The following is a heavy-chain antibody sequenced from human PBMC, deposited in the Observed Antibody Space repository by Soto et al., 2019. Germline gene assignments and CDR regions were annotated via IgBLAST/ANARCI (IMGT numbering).Heavy chain of an antibody. CDR1: GGYIPRSS. Sequence: SGTRSQNRLVAGGYIPRSSRYWERQPPGKGLEWIGYIYYSGNTNYNPSLKSRVIISIDTSKNHFFLKLSSVTAADTAVYYCARGPYYYYYGLDVWGQGTTVTVSS. CDR3: ARGPYYYYYGLDV. V-gene: IGHV4-59*01. J-gene: IGHJ6*02. CDR2: IYYSGNT.